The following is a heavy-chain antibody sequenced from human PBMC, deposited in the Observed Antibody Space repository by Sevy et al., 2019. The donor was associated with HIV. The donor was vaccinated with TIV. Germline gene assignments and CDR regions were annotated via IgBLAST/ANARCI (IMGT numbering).Heavy chain of an antibody. CDR2: IYTSGTT. CDR3: AGRIAVAAFDY. CDR1: GGSFGSSSYH. Sequence: SETLSLTCPVSGGSFGSSSYHWNWIRQPAGKGLEWIGRIYTSGTTNYNPSLKSRVTMSVDTSKNQFSLKLSSVTAADTAVYYCAGRIAVAAFDYWGQGNLVTVSS. V-gene: IGHV4-61*02. D-gene: IGHD6-19*01. J-gene: IGHJ4*02.